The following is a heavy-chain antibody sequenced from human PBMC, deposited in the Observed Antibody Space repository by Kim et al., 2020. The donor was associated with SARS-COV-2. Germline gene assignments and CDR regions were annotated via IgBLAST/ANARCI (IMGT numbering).Heavy chain of an antibody. V-gene: IGHV4-61*02. Sequence: SETLSLTCTVSGGSISSGSYYWSWIRQPAGKGLEWIGRIYTSGSTNYNPSLKSRVTISVDTSKNQFSLKLRSVTAADTAVYYCARERVGSGYCSGGSCSNWFDPWGQGTLVTVSS. J-gene: IGHJ5*02. CDR1: GGSISSGSYY. D-gene: IGHD2-15*01. CDR2: IYTSGST. CDR3: ARERVGSGYCSGGSCSNWFDP.